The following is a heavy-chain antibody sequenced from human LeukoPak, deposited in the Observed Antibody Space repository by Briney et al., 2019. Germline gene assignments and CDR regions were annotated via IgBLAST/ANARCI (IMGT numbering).Heavy chain of an antibody. CDR3: ARAASHGFDV. CDR1: GFLFSDYW. CDR2: VKLDGREK. V-gene: IGHV3-7*05. J-gene: IGHJ3*01. Sequence: GSLRLSCVAFGFLFSDYWMTWVRQAPGKGLGWVANVKLDGREKYYVDSLKGRFTISKDNGKNSLFLQMNSLRVDDTAVYYCARAASHGFDVWGQGTMVTVSS.